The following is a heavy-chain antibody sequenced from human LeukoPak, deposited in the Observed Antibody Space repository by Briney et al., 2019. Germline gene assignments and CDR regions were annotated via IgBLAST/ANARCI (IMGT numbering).Heavy chain of an antibody. D-gene: IGHD4-17*01. J-gene: IGHJ4*02. V-gene: IGHV4-34*01. CDR1: GGSFSGYY. Sequence: SETLSLTCAVYGGSFSGYYRSWIRQPPGKGLEWIGEINHSGSTNYNPSLKSRVTISVDTSKNQFSLKLSSVTAADTAVYYCARGSVTTGVAGDYWGQGTLVTVSS. CDR3: ARGSVTTGVAGDY. CDR2: INHSGST.